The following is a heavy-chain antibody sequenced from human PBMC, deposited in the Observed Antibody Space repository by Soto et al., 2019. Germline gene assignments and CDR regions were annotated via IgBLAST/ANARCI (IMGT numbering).Heavy chain of an antibody. CDR1: GGTFSSYT. CDR2: IIPILGIA. Sequence: SVKVSCKASGGTFSSYTISWVRQAPGQGLEWMGRIIPILGIANYAQKFQGRVTITADKSTSTAYMELSSLRSEDTAVYYCARTAYYDFWSGYQPFDYWGQGTLVTVSS. CDR3: ARTAYYDFWSGYQPFDY. J-gene: IGHJ4*02. D-gene: IGHD3-3*01. V-gene: IGHV1-69*02.